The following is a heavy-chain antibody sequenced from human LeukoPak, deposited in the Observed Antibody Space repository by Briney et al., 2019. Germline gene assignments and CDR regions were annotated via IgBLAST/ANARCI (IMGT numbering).Heavy chain of an antibody. D-gene: IGHD2-15*01. Sequence: GGSLRLSCAASGFTFSSYAMHWVRQAPGKGLEGVAVISYDGSNKYYADSVKGRFTISRDNSKNTLYLQMNSLRAEDTAVYYCARSSIILGYCSGGSCYSGFDYWGQGTLVTVSS. CDR3: ARSSIILGYCSGGSCYSGFDY. J-gene: IGHJ4*02. CDR1: GFTFSSYA. CDR2: ISYDGSNK. V-gene: IGHV3-30-3*01.